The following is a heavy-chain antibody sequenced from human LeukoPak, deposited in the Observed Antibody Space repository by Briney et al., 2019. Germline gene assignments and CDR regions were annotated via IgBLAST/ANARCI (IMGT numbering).Heavy chain of an antibody. CDR2: INHSGST. CDR1: GGSFSGYY. CDR3: ARRSDPMDV. J-gene: IGHJ6*04. Sequence: PSETLSLTCAVYGGSFSGYYWSWIRQPPGKGLEWIGEINHSGSTNYNPSLKSRVTISVDTSKNQFSLKLSSVTAADTAMYYCARRSDPMDVWGKGTTVTVSS. V-gene: IGHV4-34*01.